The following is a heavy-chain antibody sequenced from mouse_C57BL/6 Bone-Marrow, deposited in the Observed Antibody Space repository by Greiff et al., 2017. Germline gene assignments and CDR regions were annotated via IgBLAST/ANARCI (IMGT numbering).Heavy chain of an antibody. CDR2: IDPSDSYT. CDR1: GYTFTSYW. Sequence: QVQLQQSGAELVMPGASVKLSCKASGYTFTSYWMHWVKQRPGQGLEWIGEIDPSDSYTNYNQKFKGKSTLTVDKSSSTAYMQISSLTSEDSAVYYCARVPYSNYGHWFAYWGQGTLVTVSA. D-gene: IGHD2-5*01. CDR3: ARVPYSNYGHWFAY. V-gene: IGHV1-69*01. J-gene: IGHJ3*01.